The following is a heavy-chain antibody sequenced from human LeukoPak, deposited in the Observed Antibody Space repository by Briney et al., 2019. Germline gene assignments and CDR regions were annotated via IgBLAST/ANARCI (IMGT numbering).Heavy chain of an antibody. J-gene: IGHJ6*03. Sequence: EGSLRLSCAASGFTFDDYGMSWVRQAPGKGLEWVSGINWNGGSTGYADSVKGRFTISRDNAKNSLYLQMNSLRAEDTALYYCARGRAYGYYYYMDVWGKGTTVTVSS. CDR3: ARGRAYGYYYYMDV. V-gene: IGHV3-20*04. CDR2: INWNGGST. CDR1: GFTFDDYG. D-gene: IGHD3-10*01.